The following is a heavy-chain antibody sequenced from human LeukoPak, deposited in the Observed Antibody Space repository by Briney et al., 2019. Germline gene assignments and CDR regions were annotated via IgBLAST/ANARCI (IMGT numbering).Heavy chain of an antibody. V-gene: IGHV3-33*01. Sequence: GGSLRLSCAASGFTFSSYGMHWVRQAPGKGLEWVAVIWYDGSNKYYADSVKGRFTISRDYSKNTLYLQMNSLRAEDTAVYYCARDPVVVVPAAISGWFDPWGQGTLITVSS. CDR3: ARDPVVVVPAAISGWFDP. CDR2: IWYDGSNK. D-gene: IGHD2-2*01. J-gene: IGHJ5*02. CDR1: GFTFSSYG.